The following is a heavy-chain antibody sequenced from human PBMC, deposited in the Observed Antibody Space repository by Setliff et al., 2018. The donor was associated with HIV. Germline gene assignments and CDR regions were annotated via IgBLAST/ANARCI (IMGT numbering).Heavy chain of an antibody. CDR1: GGSISTSNW. Sequence: SETLSLTCTVSGGSISTSNWWGWIRQTPGKGLEWIGYIYYSGSTNYNPSLKSRVTMSLDTSKNMLYLEMNSLRAEDTAIYYCARDVTVRLSVEYYFDYWGQGTLVTVSS. J-gene: IGHJ4*02. CDR2: IYYSGST. CDR3: ARDVTVRLSVEYYFDY. D-gene: IGHD2-15*01. V-gene: IGHV4-28*03.